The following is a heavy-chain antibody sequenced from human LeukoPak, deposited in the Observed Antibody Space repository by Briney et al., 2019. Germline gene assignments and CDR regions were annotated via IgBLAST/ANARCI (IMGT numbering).Heavy chain of an antibody. Sequence: ASVKVSCKPSGYTFTGYYMHWVRQAPGQGREWMGWINPNSGGTNYAQKFQGRVTMTRDTSISTAYMELSRLRSDDTAVYFCASSLRYCSGGSCPYMAVLGKATTVAVSS. V-gene: IGHV1-2*02. CDR3: ASSLRYCSGGSCPYMAV. CDR2: INPNSGGT. J-gene: IGHJ6*03. D-gene: IGHD2-15*01. CDR1: GYTFTGYY.